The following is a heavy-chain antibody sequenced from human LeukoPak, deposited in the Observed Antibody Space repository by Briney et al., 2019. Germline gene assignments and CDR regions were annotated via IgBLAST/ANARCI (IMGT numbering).Heavy chain of an antibody. V-gene: IGHV1-3*01. CDR2: ISAGNGNT. CDR3: ARDSGSGSNDY. CDR1: GYTFTSYA. D-gene: IGHD1-26*01. Sequence: ASVKVSCKASGYTFTSYAIHWVRQAPGQGLEWMGWISAGNGNTKYSQNFQGRVTFISNTSATTAFMELSSLRSEDAAVYYCARDSGSGSNDYWGQGTLVTVSS. J-gene: IGHJ4*02.